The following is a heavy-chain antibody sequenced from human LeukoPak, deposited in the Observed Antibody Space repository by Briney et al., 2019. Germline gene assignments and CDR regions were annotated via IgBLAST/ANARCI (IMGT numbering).Heavy chain of an antibody. CDR1: GGTFSSYA. V-gene: IGHV1-69*04. J-gene: IGHJ4*02. Sequence: ASVKVSCKASGGTFSSYAISWVRQAPGQGLEWMGRIIPILGIANYAQKFQGRVTITADKSTSTAYMELSSLRSEDTAVYYCARHKGEESRILGSYYGYTFDYWGQGTLVTVSS. D-gene: IGHD1-26*01. CDR2: IIPILGIA. CDR3: ARHKGEESRILGSYYGYTFDY.